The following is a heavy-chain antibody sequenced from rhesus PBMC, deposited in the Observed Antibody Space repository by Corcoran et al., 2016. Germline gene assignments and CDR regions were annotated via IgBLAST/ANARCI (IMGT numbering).Heavy chain of an antibody. CDR2: IYPGDSDT. V-gene: IGHV5-43*01. D-gene: IGHD1-32*01. J-gene: IGHJ3*01. CDR1: GYSFTGSW. Sequence: EVQLVQSGAEVKRPGESLRISCKTSGYSFTGSWISWVRQMPGKGLEWMGSIYPGDSDTRDNPSFQGHVTISADKSISTTYLQWSSLKASDTATYYCAKVRRESDAFDFWGQGLRVTVSS. CDR3: AKVRRESDAFDF.